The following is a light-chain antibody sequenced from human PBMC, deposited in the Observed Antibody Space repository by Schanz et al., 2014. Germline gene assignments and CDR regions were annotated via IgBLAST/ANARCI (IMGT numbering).Light chain of an antibody. J-gene: IGLJ1*01. CDR3: SSYAGSNNFPYV. V-gene: IGLV2-8*01. CDR1: SSDVGDYNY. CDR2: EVS. Sequence: QSALTQPASVSGSPGQSITISCTGTSSDVGDYNYVSWYQQHPGKAPKLMIYEVSKRPSGVPDRFSGSKSGNTASLTVSGLQAEDEADYYCSSYAGSNNFPYVFGTGTKLTVL.